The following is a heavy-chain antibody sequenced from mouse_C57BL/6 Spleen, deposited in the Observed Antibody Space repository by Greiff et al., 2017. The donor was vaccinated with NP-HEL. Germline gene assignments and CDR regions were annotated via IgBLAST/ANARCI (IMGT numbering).Heavy chain of an antibody. D-gene: IGHD3-2*02. CDR3: ARAGQLRPWFAY. Sequence: QVQLQQPGTELVKPGASVKLSCKASGYTFTSYWMHWVKQRPGQGLEWIGNINPSNGGTNYYEKFKSKATLTVDKSSSTAYMQLSSLTSEDSAVYYCARAGQLRPWFAYWGQGTLVTVSA. V-gene: IGHV1-53*01. CDR1: GYTFTSYW. J-gene: IGHJ3*01. CDR2: INPSNGGT.